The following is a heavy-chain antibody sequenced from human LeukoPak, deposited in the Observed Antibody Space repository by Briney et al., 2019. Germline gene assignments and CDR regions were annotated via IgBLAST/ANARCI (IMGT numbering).Heavy chain of an antibody. Sequence: GGSLRLSCAASGFTFSNAWMSWVRQAPGKGPEWVGRIKSKTDGGTTDYAAPVKGRFTISRDDSKNTLYLQMNSLKTEDTAVXXXXTDSVLEWLLPPRGYWGQGTLVTVSS. V-gene: IGHV3-15*01. CDR1: GFTFSNAW. D-gene: IGHD3-3*01. J-gene: IGHJ4*02. CDR3: XTDSVLEWLLPPRGY. CDR2: IKSKTDGGTT.